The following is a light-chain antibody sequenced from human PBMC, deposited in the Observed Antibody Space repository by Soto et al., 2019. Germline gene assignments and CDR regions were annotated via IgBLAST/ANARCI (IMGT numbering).Light chain of an antibody. CDR3: QQRSDWPKT. J-gene: IGKJ1*01. V-gene: IGKV3-11*01. CDR1: QGVSSY. Sequence: EIVLTQSPATLSLSPGERATLSCRASQGVSSYLVWYQQKPGQAPRLLIYDASNRATGIPARFSGSGSGTDFTLTISSLEPEDFAVYYCQQRSDWPKTFGQGTKVEIK. CDR2: DAS.